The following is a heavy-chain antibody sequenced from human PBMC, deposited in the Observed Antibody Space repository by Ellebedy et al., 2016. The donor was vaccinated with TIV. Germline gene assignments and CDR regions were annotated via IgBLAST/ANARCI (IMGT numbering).Heavy chain of an antibody. CDR3: AKNEVDW. CDR2: ITSSSRTI. CDR1: GFTFSSYS. D-gene: IGHD3-9*01. J-gene: IGHJ4*02. Sequence: GESLKISCAASGFTFSSYSMNWVRQAPGKGLEWVSYITSSSRTIYYSYSVKGGFTISIDTANNSLYLQMNSRRVEDTDVYFCAKNEVDWWGQGTLVTVSS. V-gene: IGHV3-48*01.